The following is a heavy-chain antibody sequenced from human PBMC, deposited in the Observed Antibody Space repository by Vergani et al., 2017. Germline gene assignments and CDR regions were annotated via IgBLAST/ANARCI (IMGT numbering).Heavy chain of an antibody. CDR1: GFTFSSYW. CDR3: TTEGATGTFDY. CDR2: IKQDGSEK. J-gene: IGHJ4*02. V-gene: IGHV3-7*03. D-gene: IGHD1-1*01. Sequence: EVQLVESGGGLVKPGGSLRLSCAASGFTFSSYWMSWVRQAPGKGLEWVANIKQDGSEKYYVDSVKGRFTISRDNAKNSLYLQMNSLRAEDTAVYYCTTEGATGTFDYWGQGTLVTVSS.